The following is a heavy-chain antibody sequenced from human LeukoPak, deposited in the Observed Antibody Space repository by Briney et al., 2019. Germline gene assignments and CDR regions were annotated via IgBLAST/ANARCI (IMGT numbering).Heavy chain of an antibody. V-gene: IGHV3-7*03. CDR2: MNQDGSAK. J-gene: IGHJ5*02. D-gene: IGHD2-2*01. Sequence: SGGSLRLSCAASGFTFSDSWMSWVRQAPGKGLEWVANMNQDGSAKGYVDSVKGRFTISRDNSKNTLYLQMNSLRAEDTAVYYCAKGLGYEGLGWFDPWGQGTLVTVSS. CDR1: GFTFSDSW. CDR3: AKGLGYEGLGWFDP.